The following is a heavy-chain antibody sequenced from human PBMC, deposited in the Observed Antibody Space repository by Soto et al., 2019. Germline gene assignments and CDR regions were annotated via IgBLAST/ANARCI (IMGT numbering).Heavy chain of an antibody. CDR3: AHRDSSTGGAFDI. J-gene: IGHJ3*02. D-gene: IGHD6-13*01. Sequence: QSTLKESGPTLVKPTQTLTLTCTFSGFSLSANSVGVGWIRQPPGKALEWLAVIYWDDDKRYSPSLKSRLTITKDPSKSQVVLTMTTMDPVDTATYFCAHRDSSTGGAFDIWGPGTMVTVSS. V-gene: IGHV2-5*02. CDR2: IYWDDDK. CDR1: GFSLSANSVG.